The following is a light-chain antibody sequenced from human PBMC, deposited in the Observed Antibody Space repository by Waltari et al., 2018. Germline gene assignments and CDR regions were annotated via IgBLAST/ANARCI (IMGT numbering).Light chain of an antibody. Sequence: DIQMTQSPSSLSASVGDTVTVTCRASQNIRTYLNWYQQKTAKAPKLLIYGASTLQRGVPSRFRGSASGTEFTLTISSLQPEDFATYYCQQGSTIPITFGQGTRLEI. CDR1: QNIRTY. CDR3: QQGSTIPIT. CDR2: GAS. V-gene: IGKV1-39*01. J-gene: IGKJ5*01.